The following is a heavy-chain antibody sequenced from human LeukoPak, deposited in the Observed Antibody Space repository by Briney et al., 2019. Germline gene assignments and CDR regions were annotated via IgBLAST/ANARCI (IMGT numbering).Heavy chain of an antibody. V-gene: IGHV1-18*04. D-gene: IGHD7-27*01. CDR3: ARAEKPNWGNYYYYYCMDV. J-gene: IGHJ6*03. Sequence: GASVKVSCKASGYTFTGYYMHWVRQAPGQGLEWMGWISTYNGNTNYAQKLQGRVTMTTDTSTTTAYMELRGLRSDDTAVYYCARAEKPNWGNYYYYYCMDVWGKGTTVTVSS. CDR1: GYTFTGYY. CDR2: ISTYNGNT.